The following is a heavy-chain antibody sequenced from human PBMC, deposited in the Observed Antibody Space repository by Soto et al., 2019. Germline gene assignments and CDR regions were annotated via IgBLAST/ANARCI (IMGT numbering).Heavy chain of an antibody. CDR3: ARDRGQLLLYYYDYMDV. J-gene: IGHJ6*03. V-gene: IGHV3-48*01. D-gene: IGHD2-2*01. Sequence: EVQLVESGGGLVQPGGSLRLSCAASGFTFSSYSMNWVRQAPGKGLEWVSYISSSSSTIYYADSVKGRFTISRDNAKNSLYLQMNSLRAEDTAVYYCARDRGQLLLYYYDYMDVWGKGTTVTVSS. CDR2: ISSSSSTI. CDR1: GFTFSSYS.